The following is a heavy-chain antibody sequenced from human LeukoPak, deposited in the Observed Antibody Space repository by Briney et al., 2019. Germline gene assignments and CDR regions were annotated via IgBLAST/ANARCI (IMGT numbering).Heavy chain of an antibody. Sequence: ASVKVSCKASGYTFTSYYMHWVRQAPGQGLEWMGIINPSGGSTSYAQKFQGRVTMTRDTSTSTVYMELSSLRSEDTAVYYCARDLGGSSWYVGYFDYWGQGTLVTVSS. CDR3: ARDLGGSSWYVGYFDY. CDR1: GYTFTSYY. V-gene: IGHV1-46*01. D-gene: IGHD6-13*01. J-gene: IGHJ4*02. CDR2: INPSGGST.